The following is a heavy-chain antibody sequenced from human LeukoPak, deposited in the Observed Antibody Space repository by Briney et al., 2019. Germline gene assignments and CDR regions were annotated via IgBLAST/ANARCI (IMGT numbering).Heavy chain of an antibody. D-gene: IGHD2-15*01. CDR1: GFSVSSRA. CDR3: AKDHPSDGWPTFEY. CDR2: ITNNAGKT. J-gene: IGHJ4*02. Sequence: GGSLRLSCAASGFSVSSRAMSWVRQAPGKGLEWLSSITNNAGKTYYAASVKGRFTISRDEYQNTVFLAMSSLRVEDTAVYYCAKDHPSDGWPTFEYWGQGILVTVSS. V-gene: IGHV3-23*01.